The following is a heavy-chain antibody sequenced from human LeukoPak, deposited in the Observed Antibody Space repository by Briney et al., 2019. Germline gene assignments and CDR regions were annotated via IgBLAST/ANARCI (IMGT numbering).Heavy chain of an antibody. CDR2: IYSGGST. V-gene: IGHV3-53*01. Sequence: PGGSLRLSCAASGFTVSSNYMSWVRQAPGKGLEWVSVIYSGGSTYYADSVKGRFTISRDNSKNTLYLQMNSLRAEDTAVYYCAKDAVGAPGLYYFDYWGQGTLVTVSS. J-gene: IGHJ4*02. CDR3: AKDAVGAPGLYYFDY. D-gene: IGHD1-26*01. CDR1: GFTVSSNY.